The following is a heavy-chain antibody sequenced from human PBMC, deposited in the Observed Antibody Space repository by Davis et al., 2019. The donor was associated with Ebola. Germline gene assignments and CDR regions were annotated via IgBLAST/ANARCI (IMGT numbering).Heavy chain of an antibody. CDR2: INPNSGGT. CDR3: ARGRKVAKMGSWFDP. D-gene: IGHD5-12*01. V-gene: IGHV1-2*04. CDR1: GYTFTGYY. Sequence: AASVKVSCKASGYTFTGYYMHWVRQAPGQGLEWMGWINPNSGGTNYAQKFQGWVTMTRDTSITTAYMELSSLTSDDTAVYYCARGRKVAKMGSWFDPWGQGTLVTVSS. J-gene: IGHJ5*02.